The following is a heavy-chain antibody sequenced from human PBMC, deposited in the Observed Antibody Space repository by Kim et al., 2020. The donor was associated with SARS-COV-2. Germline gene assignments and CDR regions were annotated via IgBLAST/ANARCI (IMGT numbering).Heavy chain of an antibody. CDR3: ARTRITMIVVVTHFDY. V-gene: IGHV4-31*02. D-gene: IGHD3-22*01. Sequence: SLKSRVTISGDTAKNQFSLKLSSVTAADTAVYYCARTRITMIVVVTHFDYWGQGTLVTVFS. J-gene: IGHJ4*02.